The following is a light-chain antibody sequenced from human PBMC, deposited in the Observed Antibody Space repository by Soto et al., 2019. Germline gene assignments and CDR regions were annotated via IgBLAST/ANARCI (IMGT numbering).Light chain of an antibody. Sequence: EKVMTQSPATLSVSPGERATLSCRASQSVSSNLAWYQQKPGQAPRLLIYGASTRATGIPARFSGSGSGTEFTLTISRLQSEDFAVYYCQQYNNWPPWTFGQGTKVEI. CDR2: GAS. CDR3: QQYNNWPPWT. J-gene: IGKJ1*01. CDR1: QSVSSN. V-gene: IGKV3-15*01.